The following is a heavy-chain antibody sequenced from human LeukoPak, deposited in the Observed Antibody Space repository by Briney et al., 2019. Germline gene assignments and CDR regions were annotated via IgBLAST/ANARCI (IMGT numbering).Heavy chain of an antibody. Sequence: SETLSLTCTVSGGSISSSSYYWGWIRQPPGKGLEWIGSIYYSGSTYYNPSLKSRVTISVDTSKNQFSLKLSSVTAADTAVYYCARSVVVIKGVLDYWGQGTLVTVSS. CDR1: GGSISSSSYY. V-gene: IGHV4-39*01. CDR3: ARSVVVIKGVLDY. J-gene: IGHJ4*02. D-gene: IGHD3-22*01. CDR2: IYYSGST.